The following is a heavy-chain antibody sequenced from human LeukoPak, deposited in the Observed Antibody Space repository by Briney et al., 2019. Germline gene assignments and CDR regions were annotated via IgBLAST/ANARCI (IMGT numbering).Heavy chain of an antibody. CDR2: TYYRSKWYN. V-gene: IGHV6-1*01. Sequence: SQTLSLTCAISGDSVSSNSAAWNWIRQSPSRGLEWLGRTYYRSKWYNDYAVSVKSRITINPDTSKNQFFLQLNSVTPEDTAVYYRARAPYDSSGYYYVSIFYFDYWGQGTLVTVSS. CDR1: GDSVSSNSAA. CDR3: ARAPYDSSGYYYVSIFYFDY. D-gene: IGHD3-22*01. J-gene: IGHJ4*02.